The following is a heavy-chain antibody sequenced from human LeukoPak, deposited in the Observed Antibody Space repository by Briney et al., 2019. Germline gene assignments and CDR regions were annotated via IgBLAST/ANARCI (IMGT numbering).Heavy chain of an antibody. Sequence: ASVKVSCKASGYTFTGYYMHWVRQAPGQGLEWMGWINPNSGGTNYAQKFQGRVTMTRDTSISTAYMELSRLRSDDTAVYYCARVSLVAHYYDSIGLAPTDYWGQGTLVTVSS. CDR3: ARVSLVAHYYDSIGLAPTDY. J-gene: IGHJ4*02. CDR1: GYTFTGYY. V-gene: IGHV1-2*02. D-gene: IGHD3-22*01. CDR2: INPNSGGT.